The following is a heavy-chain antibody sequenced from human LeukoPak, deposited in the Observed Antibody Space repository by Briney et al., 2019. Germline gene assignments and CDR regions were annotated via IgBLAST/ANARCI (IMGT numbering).Heavy chain of an antibody. Sequence: PGGSLRLSCSASGITFSSYWMSWVRQAPGKGLEWVANIKPDGTEQSYVDSLRGRFIISRDNARNSLYLQMNSLRVEDTALYYCARDSNSGYHPNWGQGTLVTVSS. CDR2: IKPDGTEQ. CDR1: GITFSSYW. J-gene: IGHJ4*02. CDR3: ARDSNSGYHPN. D-gene: IGHD3-22*01. V-gene: IGHV3-7*01.